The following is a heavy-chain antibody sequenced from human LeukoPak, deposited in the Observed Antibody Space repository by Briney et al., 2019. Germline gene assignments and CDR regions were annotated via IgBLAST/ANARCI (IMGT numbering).Heavy chain of an antibody. CDR3: ARDVRITFGGVIVNWFDP. V-gene: IGHV3-33*01. D-gene: IGHD3-16*02. CDR2: IWYDGSNK. J-gene: IGHJ5*02. Sequence: GGSLRLSCAASGFTFSSYGMHWVRQAPGKGLEWVAVIWYDGSNKYYADSVKGRFTISRDNSKNTLYLQMNSLRAEDTAVYYCARDVRITFGGVIVNWFDPWGQETLVTVSS. CDR1: GFTFSSYG.